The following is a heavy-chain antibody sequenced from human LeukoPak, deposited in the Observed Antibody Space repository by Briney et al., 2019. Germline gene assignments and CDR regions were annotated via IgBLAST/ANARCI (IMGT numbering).Heavy chain of an antibody. CDR3: AREGPGGDDFWSGYY. J-gene: IGHJ4*02. D-gene: IGHD3-3*01. CDR1: GFTFSSYG. Sequence: PGGSLRLSCAASGFTFSSYGMHWVRQAPGKGLEWVSLIYNTGSTYYADSVRGRFTISRDNSKNTLYLQMNSLRAEDTAVYYCAREGPGGDDFWSGYYWGQGTLVTVSS. V-gene: IGHV3-53*01. CDR2: IYNTGST.